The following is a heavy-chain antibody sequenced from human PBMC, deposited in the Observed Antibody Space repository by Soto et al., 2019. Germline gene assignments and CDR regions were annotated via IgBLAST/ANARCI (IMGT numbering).Heavy chain of an antibody. D-gene: IGHD3-22*01. V-gene: IGHV1-69*06. CDR2: IIPIFGTA. CDR1: GGTFSSYA. Sequence: QVQLVQSGAEVKKPGSSVKVSCKASGGTFSSYAISWVRQAPGQGLEWMGGIIPIFGTANYAQKFQGRVTITADKSTSTAYMELSSLRSEDTAVYYCASSCKVECSSGYLRRSYYFDYWGQGTLVTVSS. CDR3: ASSCKVECSSGYLRRSYYFDY. J-gene: IGHJ4*02.